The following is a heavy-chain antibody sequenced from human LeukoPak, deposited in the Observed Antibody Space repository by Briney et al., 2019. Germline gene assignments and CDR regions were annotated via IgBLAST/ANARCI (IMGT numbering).Heavy chain of an antibody. V-gene: IGHV4-59*08. CDR3: ARRSTYGFFDY. Sequence: SETLSLTCTVSGGSVSSGYWNGIRQPPAKGLEWIGYIHNNGNTNDNPALKSRVTISMDASKNQFSLRLSSVTAADTALYYCARRSTYGFFDYWGQGTLVTVSS. CDR2: IHNNGNT. CDR1: GGSVSSGY. D-gene: IGHD4-17*01. J-gene: IGHJ4*02.